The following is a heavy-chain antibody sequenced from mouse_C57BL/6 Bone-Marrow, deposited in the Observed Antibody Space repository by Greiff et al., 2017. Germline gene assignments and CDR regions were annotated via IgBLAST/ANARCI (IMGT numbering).Heavy chain of an antibody. Sequence: QVQLQQPGAELVKPGASVKVSRKASGYTFTSYWMHWVKQRPGQGLEWIGRIHPSDSDTNYNQKFKGKATLTVDKSSSTAYMQLSSLTSEDSAVYYCAIRDGWLRTWFAYWGQGTLVTVSA. V-gene: IGHV1-74*01. J-gene: IGHJ3*01. D-gene: IGHD2-3*01. CDR2: IHPSDSDT. CDR3: AIRDGWLRTWFAY. CDR1: GYTFTSYW.